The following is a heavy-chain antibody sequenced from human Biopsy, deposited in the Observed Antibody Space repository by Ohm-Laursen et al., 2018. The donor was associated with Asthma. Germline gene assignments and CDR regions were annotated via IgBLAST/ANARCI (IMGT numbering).Heavy chain of an antibody. Sequence: SLRLSCAATGFTFSHYNMSWIRQTPGRGLEWISYIGSRITDAIYYADSVKGRFTISRDNAKNSVFLQMNSVRAEDTGVYYCAREVKMAYWGRGTLVTVSS. J-gene: IGHJ4*02. CDR1: GFTFSHYN. V-gene: IGHV3-11*01. CDR3: AREVKMAY. D-gene: IGHD2-8*01. CDR2: IGSRITDAI.